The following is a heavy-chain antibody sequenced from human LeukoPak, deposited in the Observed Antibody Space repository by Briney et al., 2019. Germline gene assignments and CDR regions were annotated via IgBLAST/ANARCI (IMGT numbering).Heavy chain of an antibody. D-gene: IGHD5-24*01. V-gene: IGHV3-53*01. Sequence: GGSLRLSCAASGFTVSSNYMSWVRQAPGKGLEWVSLIYSGGSTFYADSVKGRFTISRDISKNTLYLQMNSLRAEDTAVYYCAKNTWLQAPDAFDIWGQGTMVTVSS. CDR2: IYSGGST. J-gene: IGHJ3*02. CDR3: AKNTWLQAPDAFDI. CDR1: GFTVSSNY.